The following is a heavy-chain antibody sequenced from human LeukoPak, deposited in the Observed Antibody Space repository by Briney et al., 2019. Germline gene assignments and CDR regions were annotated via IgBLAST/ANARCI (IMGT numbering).Heavy chain of an antibody. D-gene: IGHD2-2*01. V-gene: IGHV3-23*01. CDR1: GFTFSDYG. CDR3: AKDLFACSSTSCYSQSH. Sequence: GGSVRLSCSAAGFTFSDYGMIWLRQAQGKGREWGSGISGSGISTYYADSVKGRFTISRDNSKHTLYLQMNSLRAEDTAVYYCAKDLFACSSTSCYSQSHWGQGTLVTVSS. J-gene: IGHJ4*02. CDR2: ISGSGIST.